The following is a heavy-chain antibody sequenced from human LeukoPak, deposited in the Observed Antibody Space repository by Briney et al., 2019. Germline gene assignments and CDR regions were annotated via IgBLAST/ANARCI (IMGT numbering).Heavy chain of an antibody. D-gene: IGHD6-13*01. CDR1: GYTFTSYG. J-gene: IGHJ4*02. CDR2: ISAYNGNT. Sequence: GASVKVSCKASGYTFTSYGISWVRQAPGQGLEWMGWISAYNGNTNYAQKLQGRVTMTTDTSTSTAYMGLRSLRSDDTAVYYCARDRMTRKYSSSIRGALGGGSLGYWGQGTLVTVSS. CDR3: ARDRMTRKYSSSIRGALGGGSLGY. V-gene: IGHV1-18*01.